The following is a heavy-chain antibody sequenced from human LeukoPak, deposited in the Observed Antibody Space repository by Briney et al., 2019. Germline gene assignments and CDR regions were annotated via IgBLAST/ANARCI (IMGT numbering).Heavy chain of an antibody. CDR2: IIPILGIA. CDR1: GGTFSSYA. CDR3: ASSLDYGDYQNWFDP. D-gene: IGHD4-17*01. V-gene: IGHV1-69*04. J-gene: IGHJ5*02. Sequence: SVKVPCKASGGTFSSYAISWVRQAPGQGLEWMGRIIPILGIANYAQKFQGRVTITADKSTSTAYMELSSLRSEDTAVYYCASSLDYGDYQNWFDPWGQGTLVTVSS.